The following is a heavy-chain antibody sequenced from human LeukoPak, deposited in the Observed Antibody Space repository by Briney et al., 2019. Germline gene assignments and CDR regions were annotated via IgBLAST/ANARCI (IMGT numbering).Heavy chain of an antibody. J-gene: IGHJ5*02. CDR2: INPNSGGT. CDR1: GYTFTGYY. D-gene: IGHD4-17*01. Sequence: ASVKVSCKASGYTFTGYYMHWVRQAPGQGLEWMGWINPNSGGTNYTQKFQGRVTMTRDTSISTAYMELSRLRSDDTAVYYCARVWAYYGEPVSNWFDPWGQGTLVTVSS. CDR3: ARVWAYYGEPVSNWFDP. V-gene: IGHV1-2*02.